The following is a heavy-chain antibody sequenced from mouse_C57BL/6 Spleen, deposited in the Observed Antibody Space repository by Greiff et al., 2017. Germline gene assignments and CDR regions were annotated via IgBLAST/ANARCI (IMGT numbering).Heavy chain of an antibody. CDR2: INPSNGGT. V-gene: IGHV1-53*01. D-gene: IGHD2-1*01. CDR1: GYTFTSYW. CDR3: ARSRGNFYAMGY. J-gene: IGHJ4*01. Sequence: QVQLQQSGTELVKPGASVKLSCKASGYTFTSYWMHWVKQRPGQGLEWIGNINPSNGGTNYNEKFKSKATLTVDKSSSTAYMQLSSLTSEDAAVYYCARSRGNFYAMGYWGQGTSVTVSS.